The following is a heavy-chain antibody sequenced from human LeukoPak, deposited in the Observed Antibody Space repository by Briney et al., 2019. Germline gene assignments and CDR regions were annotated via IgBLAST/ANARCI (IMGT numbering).Heavy chain of an antibody. CDR3: ARWLGWDIVLMVYALDY. CDR2: INPNSGGT. D-gene: IGHD2-8*01. Sequence: VSVKVSCKASGYTFTGYYMHWVRQAPGQGLEWMGWINPNSGGTNYAQKFQGRVTMTRDTSISTAYMELSRLRSDDTAVYYCARWLGWDIVLMVYALDYWGQGTLVTVSS. CDR1: GYTFTGYY. J-gene: IGHJ4*02. V-gene: IGHV1-2*02.